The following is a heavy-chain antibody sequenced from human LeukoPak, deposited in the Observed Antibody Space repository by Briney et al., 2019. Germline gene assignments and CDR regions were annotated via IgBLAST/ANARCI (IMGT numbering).Heavy chain of an antibody. D-gene: IGHD3-10*01. V-gene: IGHV6-1*01. Sequence: SQTLSLTCAISGDSVSSNDAAWNWIRQSPSRGLEWLGRTFYRSKWYYDSAVSVKSRVTINPDTSKNQFSLQLNSVTPEDTAVYYCARENTLVRGTRNPFDYWGRGTLVTVSS. CDR2: TFYRSKWYY. CDR1: GDSVSSNDAA. CDR3: ARENTLVRGTRNPFDY. J-gene: IGHJ4*02.